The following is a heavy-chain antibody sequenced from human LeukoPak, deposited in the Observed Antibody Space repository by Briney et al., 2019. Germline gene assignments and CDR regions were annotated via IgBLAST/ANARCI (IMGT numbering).Heavy chain of an antibody. D-gene: IGHD1-26*01. V-gene: IGHV5-51*01. Sequence: GESLKISCKGSGYSFTSYWIGWVRQMPGKGLEWMGIIYPGDSDTRYSPSFQGQVTISADKSISTAYLQWSSLKASDTAMYYCARHSTTLGATTPAPLQLDYWGQGTLVTVSS. CDR2: IYPGDSDT. J-gene: IGHJ4*02. CDR3: ARHSTTLGATTPAPLQLDY. CDR1: GYSFTSYW.